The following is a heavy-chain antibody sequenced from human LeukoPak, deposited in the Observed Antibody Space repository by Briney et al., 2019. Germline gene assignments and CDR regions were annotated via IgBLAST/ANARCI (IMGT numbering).Heavy chain of an antibody. CDR2: IRYDGSNK. CDR3: AKGPKQLLVGSRGYYFDY. J-gene: IGHJ4*02. D-gene: IGHD6-13*01. CDR1: GFTFSSYG. V-gene: IGHV3-30*02. Sequence: GGSLRLSCAASGFTFSSYGMHWVRQAPGKGLEWVAFIRYDGSNKYYADSVKGRFTISRDISKNTLYLQMNSLRAEDTAVYYCAKGPKQLLVGSRGYYFDYWGQGTLVTVSS.